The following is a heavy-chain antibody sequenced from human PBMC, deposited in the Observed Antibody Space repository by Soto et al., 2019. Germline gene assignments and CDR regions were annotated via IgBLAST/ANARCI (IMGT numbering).Heavy chain of an antibody. V-gene: IGHV3-30*18. J-gene: IGHJ6*02. CDR1: GFTFSSYG. CDR3: AKDPKPLYYYDSSVGMDV. D-gene: IGHD3-22*01. CDR2: ISYDGSNK. Sequence: QVQLVESGGGVVQPGRSLRLSCAASGFTFSSYGMHWVRQAPGKGLEWVAVISYDGSNKYYADSVKGRFTISRDNSKNTLYLQMNSLRAEDTAVYYCAKDPKPLYYYDSSVGMDVWGQGTTVTGSS.